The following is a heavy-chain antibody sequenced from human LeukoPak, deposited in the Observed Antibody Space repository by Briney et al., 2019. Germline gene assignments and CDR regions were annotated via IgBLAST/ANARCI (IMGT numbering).Heavy chain of an antibody. D-gene: IGHD3-3*01. CDR2: IFYSGST. Sequence: SETLSLTCAVSGYSISSSNYWAWIRQPPGKGLEWIGYIFYSGSTNYNPSLKSRVTISVDTSKNQFSLKLSSVTAADTAVYYCARVNDFWSGYPLDYWGQGTLVTVSS. CDR1: GYSISSSNY. V-gene: IGHV4-61*05. CDR3: ARVNDFWSGYPLDY. J-gene: IGHJ4*02.